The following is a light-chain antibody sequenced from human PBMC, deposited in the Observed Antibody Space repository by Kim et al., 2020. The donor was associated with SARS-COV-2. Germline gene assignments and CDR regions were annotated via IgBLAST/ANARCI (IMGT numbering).Light chain of an antibody. CDR1: SSDVGGYNY. J-gene: IGLJ1*01. CDR2: DVS. V-gene: IGLV2-14*03. Sequence: QSITITCTGTSSDVGGYNYVSWYQQHPGKAPKLMIYDVSNRPSGVSNRFSGSKSGNTASLTISGLQAEDEADYYCSSYTSSSTPYVFGTGTKVTVL. CDR3: SSYTSSSTPYV.